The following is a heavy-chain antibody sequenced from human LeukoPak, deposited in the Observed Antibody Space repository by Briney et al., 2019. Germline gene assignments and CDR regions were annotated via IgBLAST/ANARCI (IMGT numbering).Heavy chain of an antibody. V-gene: IGHV3-30*04. CDR1: GFTFSSYA. J-gene: IGHJ4*02. CDR3: AREPYYYDSSGYYFPGGFDY. Sequence: GGSLRLSCAASGFTFSSYAMHWVRQAPGKGLEWVAVISYDGSNKYYADSVKGRFTISRDNSKNTLYLQMNSLRAEDTAVYYCAREPYYYDSSGYYFPGGFDYWGQGTLVTVSS. CDR2: ISYDGSNK. D-gene: IGHD3-22*01.